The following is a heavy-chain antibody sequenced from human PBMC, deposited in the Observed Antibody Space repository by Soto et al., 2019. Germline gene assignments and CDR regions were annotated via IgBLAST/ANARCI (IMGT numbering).Heavy chain of an antibody. J-gene: IGHJ4*02. D-gene: IGHD6-13*01. CDR1: GFTLSTYA. Sequence: EVQLLESGGGLVQPGGSLRLSCAVSGFTLSTYAISWVRQAPGKGLEWVSSSGRSGNAYYADSVKGRFTISRDNSKNTLYLQMNSLRAEDTAVYYCARRSSSWYYFDYWGQGTLVTVSS. CDR3: ARRSSSWYYFDY. V-gene: IGHV3-23*01. CDR2: SSGRSGNA.